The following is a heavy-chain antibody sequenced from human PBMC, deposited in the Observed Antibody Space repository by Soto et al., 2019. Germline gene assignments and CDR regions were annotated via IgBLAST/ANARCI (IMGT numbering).Heavy chain of an antibody. V-gene: IGHV4-34*01. Sequence: LSLTCAVYGGSFSGYYWSWIRQPPGKGLEWIGEINHSGSTNYNPSLKSRVTISVDTSKNQFSLKLSSVTAADTAVYYCARDNILTGYLFDYWGQGTLVTVSS. J-gene: IGHJ4*02. CDR3: ARDNILTGYLFDY. D-gene: IGHD3-9*01. CDR2: INHSGST. CDR1: GGSFSGYY.